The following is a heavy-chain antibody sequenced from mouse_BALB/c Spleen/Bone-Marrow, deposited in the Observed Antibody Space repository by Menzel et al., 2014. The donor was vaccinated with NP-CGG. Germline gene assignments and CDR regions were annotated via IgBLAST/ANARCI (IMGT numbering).Heavy chain of an antibody. CDR3: AEITTAAYYVMDY. CDR1: GFNIKDTY. J-gene: IGHJ4*01. Sequence: VQLQQPGAEPVKPEASVKLSCTASGFNIKDTYIHWVKQRPEQGLEWIGRIDPANGNTKYDPKFQGKATITADTSSNTVYLQLSSLTSEDTAVYYCAEITTAAYYVMDYWGQGTSVTVSS. CDR2: IDPANGNT. V-gene: IGHV14-3*02. D-gene: IGHD1-2*01.